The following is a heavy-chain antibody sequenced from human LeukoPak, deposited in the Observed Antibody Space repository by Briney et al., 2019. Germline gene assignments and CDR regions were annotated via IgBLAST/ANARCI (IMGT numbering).Heavy chain of an antibody. D-gene: IGHD2-2*01. CDR1: GFTFSSYW. Sequence: GGSLRLSCVASGFTFSSYWMSWVRQAPGKGLEWVANIKQDGSEKYYVDSVKGRFTISRDNAKNSLYLQMNSLRAEDTAVYYCARTSAVPAASDIWGQGTMVTVSS. J-gene: IGHJ3*02. V-gene: IGHV3-7*01. CDR2: IKQDGSEK. CDR3: ARTSAVPAASDI.